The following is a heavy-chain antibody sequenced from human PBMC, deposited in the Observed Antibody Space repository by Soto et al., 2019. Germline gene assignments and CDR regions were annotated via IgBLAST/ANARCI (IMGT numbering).Heavy chain of an antibody. CDR1: GFTFSSYA. CDR2: ISGSGGST. CDR3: AKGGIDGAAAGMVLTHWFDP. Sequence: GGSLRLSCAASGFTFSSYAMSWVRQAPGKGLEWVSAISGSGGSTYYADSVKGRFTISRDNSKNTLYLQMNSLRAEDTAVYYCAKGGIDGAAAGMVLTHWFDPWGQGTLVTVSS. D-gene: IGHD6-13*01. J-gene: IGHJ5*02. V-gene: IGHV3-23*01.